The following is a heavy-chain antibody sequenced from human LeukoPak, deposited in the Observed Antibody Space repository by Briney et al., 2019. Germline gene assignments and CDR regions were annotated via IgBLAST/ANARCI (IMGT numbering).Heavy chain of an antibody. J-gene: IGHJ6*02. V-gene: IGHV4-38-2*02. Sequence: SETLSLTCTVSGYSISSGYYWGWIRQPPGKGLEWIGSIYHSGSTYYNPSLKSRVTISVDTSKNQFSLKLSSVTAADTAVYYCASRPPHSSGWSPYYYYGMDVWGQGTTVTVSS. CDR3: ASRPPHSSGWSPYYYYGMDV. D-gene: IGHD6-19*01. CDR2: IYHSGST. CDR1: GYSISSGYY.